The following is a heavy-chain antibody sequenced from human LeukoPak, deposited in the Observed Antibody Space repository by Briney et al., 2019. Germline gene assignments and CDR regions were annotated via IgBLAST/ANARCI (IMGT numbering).Heavy chain of an antibody. CDR3: ARADRLHGGPYLIGP. D-gene: IGHD2-21*01. CDR1: GYTFTDYY. V-gene: IGHV1-2*02. J-gene: IGHJ5*02. Sequence: ASVTVSCKTSGYTFTDYYMHWVRQAPGQGLEWMGWINTNSGGTSSAQKFQGRVTMTRDTSITTVYMEVSWLTSDDTAIYYCARADRLHGGPYLIGPWGQGTLVTLSS. CDR2: INTNSGGT.